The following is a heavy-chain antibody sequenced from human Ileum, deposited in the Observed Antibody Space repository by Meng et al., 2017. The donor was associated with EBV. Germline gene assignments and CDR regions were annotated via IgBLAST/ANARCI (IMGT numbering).Heavy chain of an antibody. CDR1: AVSLGGDY. CDR2: INHSGST. CDR3: ARGHDYGDYASDY. J-gene: IGHJ4*02. V-gene: IGHV4-34*01. D-gene: IGHD4-17*01. Sequence: QLQLQQWGEGLLESTWALSIVGVLCAVSLGGDYLSWIRQPTGKGLEWSGEINHSGSTNYNPSLKSRVIISVDTSKNQFSLKLSSVTASNTAVYYCARGHDYGDYASDYWGQGTLVTVSS.